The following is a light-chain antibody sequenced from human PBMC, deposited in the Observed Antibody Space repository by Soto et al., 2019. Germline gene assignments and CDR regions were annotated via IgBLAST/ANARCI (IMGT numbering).Light chain of an antibody. CDR3: SLYTSSNTLLYV. V-gene: IGLV2-18*01. Sequence: QSVLTQPPSVSGSPGQSVTISCTGTSSDVGSYNRLSWYQQPPGTAPKLIMYEVNTRPSGVPDRFSGSKSGSTASLTISGLQAEDEADYYCSLYTSSNTLLYVFGTGTKVTVL. CDR1: SSDVGSYNR. J-gene: IGLJ1*01. CDR2: EVN.